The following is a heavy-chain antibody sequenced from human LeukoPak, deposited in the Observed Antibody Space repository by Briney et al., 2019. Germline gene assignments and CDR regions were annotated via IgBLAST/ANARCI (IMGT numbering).Heavy chain of an antibody. V-gene: IGHV3-53*01. CDR2: IYSGGST. CDR1: GFTFSSYA. J-gene: IGHJ5*02. CDR3: VREINYDKVNWFDP. Sequence: PGGSLRLSCAASGFTFSSYAMSWVRQAPGKGLEWVSVIYSGGSTYYLDSVKGRFTISRDNSKNTLYLQMNSLRAEDTAVYYCVREINYDKVNWFDPWGQGTLVTVSS. D-gene: IGHD3-22*01.